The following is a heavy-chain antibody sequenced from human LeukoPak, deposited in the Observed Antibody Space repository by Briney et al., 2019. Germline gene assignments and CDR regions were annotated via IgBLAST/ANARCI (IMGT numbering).Heavy chain of an antibody. D-gene: IGHD3-9*01. CDR3: ARQYYDILTGYYKSAFDI. J-gene: IGHJ3*02. V-gene: IGHV5-10-1*01. CDR2: IDPSDSYT. CDR1: GYSFTSYW. Sequence: GESLRISFKGSGYSFTSYWISWVRQMPGKGLEWMGRIDPSDSYTNYSPSFQGHVTISADKSISTAYLQWSSLKASDTAMYYCARQYYDILTGYYKSAFDIWGQGTMVTVSS.